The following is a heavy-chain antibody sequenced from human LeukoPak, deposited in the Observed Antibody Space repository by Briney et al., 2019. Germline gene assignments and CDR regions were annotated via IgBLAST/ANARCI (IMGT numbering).Heavy chain of an antibody. J-gene: IGHJ6*03. D-gene: IGHD3-3*01. CDR3: ARTGWSGLWHYYYYMDV. CDR1: GYTFTSYG. V-gene: IGHV1-18*01. CDR2: ISAYNGNT. Sequence: ASVKVSCKASGYTFTSYGIRWVRQAPGQGLEWMGWISAYNGNTNYAQKLQGRVTMTTDTSTSTAYMELRSLRSDDTAVYYCARTGWSGLWHYYYYMDVWGKGTTVTVSS.